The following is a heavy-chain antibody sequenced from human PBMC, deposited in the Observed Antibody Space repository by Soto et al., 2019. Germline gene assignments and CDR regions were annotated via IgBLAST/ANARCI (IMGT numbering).Heavy chain of an antibody. D-gene: IGHD5-12*01. J-gene: IGHJ6*02. V-gene: IGHV4-61*01. CDR2: FYDSGST. CDR1: GGSVSSGSFY. Sequence: SEALSLTCTVSGGSVSSGSFYWSWIRRPPGKGLEWIGYFYDSGSTNYNPSLRSRVTMSVDTSKNQFSLKLSSVTAADTAVYYCAASAPPATNYYYAMDVWGQGTTVTVSS. CDR3: AASAPPATNYYYAMDV.